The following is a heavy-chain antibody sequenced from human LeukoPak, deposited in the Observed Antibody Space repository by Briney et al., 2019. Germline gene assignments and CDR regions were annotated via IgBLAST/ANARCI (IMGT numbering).Heavy chain of an antibody. D-gene: IGHD4-17*01. CDR3: ARDYGDIPPDWYYDL. CDR2: IYYSGST. Sequence: SETLSLTCTVSGGSISSYYWSWIRQPPGKGLGWIGYIYYSGSTNYNPSLKSRVTISVDTSKNQFSLKLRSVTAADTAVYYCARDYGDIPPDWYYDLWGRGTLVTVSS. CDR1: GGSISSYY. V-gene: IGHV4-59*01. J-gene: IGHJ2*01.